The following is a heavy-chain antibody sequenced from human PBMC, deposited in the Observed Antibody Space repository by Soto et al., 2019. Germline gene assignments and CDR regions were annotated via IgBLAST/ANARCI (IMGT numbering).Heavy chain of an antibody. Sequence: QVQLQQWGAGLLSPSETLSLTCAVYGGSFSGYDWAWIRQSPGGGLEWIGEVNLSKTTYTASLESRATISLDTSKSHFSLNLNSVTAADTAVYYCARATGSSSEYYFDYWGQGTLVTVSS. D-gene: IGHD6-13*01. V-gene: IGHV4-34*01. CDR2: VNLSKT. J-gene: IGHJ4*02. CDR3: ARATGSSSEYYFDY. CDR1: GGSFSGYD.